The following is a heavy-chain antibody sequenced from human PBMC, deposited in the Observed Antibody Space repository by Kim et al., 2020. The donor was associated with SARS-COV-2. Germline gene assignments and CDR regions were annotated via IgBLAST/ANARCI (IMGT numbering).Heavy chain of an antibody. CDR2: ITDSGGDT. Sequence: GGSLRLSCAASGFTFSNYAMGWVRQAPGKGPEWVSAITDSGGDTYYADSVKGRFTISRDNSKNTLYLQLSSLRVEDTAIYFCAKGSSASYPYHLDYWGQGTLATVSS. D-gene: IGHD3-22*01. CDR3: AKGSSASYPYHLDY. J-gene: IGHJ4*02. CDR1: GFTFSNYA. V-gene: IGHV3-23*01.